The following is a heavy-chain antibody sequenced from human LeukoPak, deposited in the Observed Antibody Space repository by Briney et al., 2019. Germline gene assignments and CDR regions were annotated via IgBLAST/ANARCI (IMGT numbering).Heavy chain of an antibody. CDR2: IYYSGST. V-gene: IGHV4-30-4*01. J-gene: IGHJ4*02. D-gene: IGHD4-17*01. Sequence: PSETLSLTCTVSGGSISSGDYYWSWIRQPPGKGLEWIGYIYYSGSTYYNPSLKSRVTISVDTSKNQFSLKLSSVTAADTAVYYCASTTTVTEADYWGLGTLVTVSS. CDR3: ASTTTVTEADY. CDR1: GGSISSGDYY.